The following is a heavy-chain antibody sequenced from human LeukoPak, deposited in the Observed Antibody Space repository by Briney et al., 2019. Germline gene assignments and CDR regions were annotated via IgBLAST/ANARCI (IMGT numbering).Heavy chain of an antibody. CDR2: INPNSGGT. D-gene: IGHD6-13*01. CDR3: ARDSIAAAGSEYWFDP. J-gene: IGHJ5*02. Sequence: ASVKVSCKASAYTFTGYYMHWVRQAPGQGLEWMGWINPNSGGTNYAQKFQGRVTMTRDTSISTAYMELSRLRSDDTAVYYCARDSIAAAGSEYWFDPWGQGTLVTVSS. CDR1: AYTFTGYY. V-gene: IGHV1-2*02.